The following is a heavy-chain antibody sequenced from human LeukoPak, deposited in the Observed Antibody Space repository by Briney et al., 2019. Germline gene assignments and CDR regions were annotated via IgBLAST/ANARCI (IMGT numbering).Heavy chain of an antibody. J-gene: IGHJ4*02. CDR3: ARGRYYGSGSYYVVADY. Sequence: ASVKVSCKASGYTFTSYDINWVRQATGQGLEWMGWMNPNSGNTGYAQKFQGRVTMTRNTSISTAYMELSSLRSEDTAVYYCARGRYYGSGSYYVVADYWGQGTLVTVSS. CDR1: GYTFTSYD. D-gene: IGHD3-10*01. V-gene: IGHV1-8*01. CDR2: MNPNSGNT.